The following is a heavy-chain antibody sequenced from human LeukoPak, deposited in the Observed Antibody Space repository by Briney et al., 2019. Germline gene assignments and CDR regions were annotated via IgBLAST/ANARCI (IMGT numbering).Heavy chain of an antibody. Sequence: SETLSLTCTVSDDSISDYYRGWIRQPPGKGLEWIGYIYYSGSTNYNPSLKSRLTISVDTSKNQFSLKLSSVTAADTAVYYCARGSSGDLSADYWGQGTLVTVSS. CDR3: ARGSSGDLSADY. V-gene: IGHV4-59*01. CDR2: IYYSGST. CDR1: DDSISDYY. D-gene: IGHD7-27*01. J-gene: IGHJ4*02.